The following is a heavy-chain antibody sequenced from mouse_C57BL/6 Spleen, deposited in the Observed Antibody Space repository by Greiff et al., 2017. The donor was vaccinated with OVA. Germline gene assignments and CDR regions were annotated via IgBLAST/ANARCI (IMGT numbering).Heavy chain of an antibody. CDR2: IYPGDGDT. CDR1: GYAFSSSW. Sequence: VQLQQSGPELVKPGASVKISCKASGYAFSSSWMNWVKQRPGKGLEWIGRIYPGDGDTNYNGKFKGKATLTADKSSSTAYMQLSSLTSEDSAVYFCARGEDYDGYWGQGTTLTVSS. D-gene: IGHD2-4*01. V-gene: IGHV1-82*01. J-gene: IGHJ2*01. CDR3: ARGEDYDGY.